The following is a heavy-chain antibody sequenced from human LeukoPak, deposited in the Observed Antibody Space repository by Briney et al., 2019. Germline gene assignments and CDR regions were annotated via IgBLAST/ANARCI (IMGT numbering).Heavy chain of an antibody. Sequence: GGSLRLSCAASGFTFSSYAMSWVRQAPGKGLEWVSAISGSGGSTYYADSVKGRFTISRDNSKNTVHLQMNNLRPEDTAIYYCTREYGAGYFDSWGQGTLVTVSS. CDR2: ISGSGGST. V-gene: IGHV3-23*01. J-gene: IGHJ4*02. D-gene: IGHD3-10*01. CDR3: TREYGAGYFDS. CDR1: GFTFSSYA.